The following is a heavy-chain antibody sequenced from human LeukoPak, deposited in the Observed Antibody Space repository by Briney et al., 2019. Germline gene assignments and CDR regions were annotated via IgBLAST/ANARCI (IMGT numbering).Heavy chain of an antibody. D-gene: IGHD5-12*01. V-gene: IGHV3-21*01. Sequence: GGSLRLSCAASGFTFSSYSMNWVRQAPAKGLEWVSSISSSSSYIYYADSVKGRFTISRDNAKNSLYLQMNSLRAEDTAVYYCATKEAWWLDYWGQGTLVTVSS. CDR3: ATKEAWWLDY. CDR1: GFTFSSYS. CDR2: ISSSSSYI. J-gene: IGHJ4*02.